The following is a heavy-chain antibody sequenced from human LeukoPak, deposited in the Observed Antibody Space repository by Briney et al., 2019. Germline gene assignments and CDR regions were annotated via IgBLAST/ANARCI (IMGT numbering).Heavy chain of an antibody. CDR2: ISGSGGST. D-gene: IGHD3-22*01. J-gene: IGHJ4*02. Sequence: LPGGSLRLSCAASGFTFSSYAMSWVRQAPGKGLEWVSAISGSGGSTYYADSVKGRFTISRDNSKNTLYLQMNSLRAEDTAVYYCAKGWSYDSSGYYYVLGADYWGQGTLVTVSS. CDR1: GFTFSSYA. CDR3: AKGWSYDSSGYYYVLGADY. V-gene: IGHV3-23*01.